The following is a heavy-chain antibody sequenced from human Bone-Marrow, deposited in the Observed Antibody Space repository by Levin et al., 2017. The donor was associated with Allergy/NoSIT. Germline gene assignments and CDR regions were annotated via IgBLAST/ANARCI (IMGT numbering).Heavy chain of an antibody. V-gene: IGHV1-69*01. J-gene: IGHJ4*02. CDR3: ARGSRSTTWYNFDY. Sequence: KISCKTSGGTISGYGLIWVRQAPGQGLEWMGGIIPFFVTANYAQSFRGRITITLDDSTNTAYMDLSSLRFEDTAIYYCARGSRSTTWYNFDYWGQGTLVTVSS. D-gene: IGHD1-1*01. CDR1: GGTISGYG. CDR2: IIPFFVTA.